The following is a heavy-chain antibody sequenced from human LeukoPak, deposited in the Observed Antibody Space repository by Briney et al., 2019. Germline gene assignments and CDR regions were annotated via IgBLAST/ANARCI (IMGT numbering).Heavy chain of an antibody. V-gene: IGHV3-7*01. Sequence: PGGSLRLSCAASGFTFSSYWMSWVRQAPGKGLEWVANIKQDGSEKYYVDSVKGRFTISRDNGKNSMYQQMNSLRAEDTAVYYCARWAGGHYDYWGQGTLVTVSS. CDR2: IKQDGSEK. CDR1: GFTFSSYW. D-gene: IGHD1-26*01. CDR3: ARWAGGHYDY. J-gene: IGHJ4*02.